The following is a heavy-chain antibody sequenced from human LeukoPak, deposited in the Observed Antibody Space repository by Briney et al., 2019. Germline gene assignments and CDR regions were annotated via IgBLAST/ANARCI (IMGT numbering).Heavy chain of an antibody. D-gene: IGHD6-19*01. CDR1: GGSISSYY. J-gene: IGHJ4*02. Sequence: SETLSLTCTVSGGSISSYYWSWIRQPPGKGLEWIGYIYYSGSTNYNPSLKSRVTISVDTSKNQFSLKLSSVTAADTAVYYCARDPGLAVAGTVFDYWGQGTLVTVSS. CDR2: IYYSGST. V-gene: IGHV4-59*01. CDR3: ARDPGLAVAGTVFDY.